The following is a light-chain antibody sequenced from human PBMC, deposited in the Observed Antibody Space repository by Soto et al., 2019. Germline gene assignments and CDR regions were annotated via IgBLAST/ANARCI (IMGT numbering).Light chain of an antibody. CDR3: QQRSNWPPWT. Sequence: DIQMTQSPSTLSAHVGDRVTITCRASQSITNWVAWYQQKPGKAPKLLIYDASNLESGVPSRFSGGGSGTDFTLTISSLEPEDFAVYYCQQRSNWPPWTFGQGTKVEIK. V-gene: IGKV1-5*01. CDR1: QSITNW. J-gene: IGKJ1*01. CDR2: DAS.